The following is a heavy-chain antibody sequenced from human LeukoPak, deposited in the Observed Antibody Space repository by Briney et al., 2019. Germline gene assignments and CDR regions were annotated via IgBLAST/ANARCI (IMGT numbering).Heavy chain of an antibody. CDR3: ARSISPTRFGDQYHYYYYGMDV. Sequence: QPGGSLRLSCAASGFTFSSYAMHWVRQAPGKGLEYISAISSNGGSTYYANSVKGRFTISRDNSKNTLYLQMGSLRAEDMAVYYCARSISPTRFGDQYHYYYYGMDVWGQGTTVTVSS. CDR1: GFTFSSYA. V-gene: IGHV3-64*01. D-gene: IGHD3-10*01. CDR2: ISSNGGST. J-gene: IGHJ6*02.